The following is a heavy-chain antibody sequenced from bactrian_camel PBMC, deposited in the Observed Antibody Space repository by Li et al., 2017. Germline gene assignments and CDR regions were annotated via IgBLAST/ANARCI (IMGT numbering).Heavy chain of an antibody. D-gene: IGHD3*01. V-gene: IGHV3S40*01. CDR1: GFTFSSYD. J-gene: IGHJ4*01. Sequence: VQLVESGGDLVQPGGSLRLSCVASGFTFSSYDMIWVRQAPGKGLEWVSTINNAGVTTVYSHGPSTYYRDSVKGRFTVSRDNAKNTVFLHMNSLKPEDTAVYYCVTHDIPQAAGLWHEYSHWGQGTQVTVS. CDR2: INNAGVTTVYSHGPST. CDR3: VTHDIPQAAGLWHEYSH.